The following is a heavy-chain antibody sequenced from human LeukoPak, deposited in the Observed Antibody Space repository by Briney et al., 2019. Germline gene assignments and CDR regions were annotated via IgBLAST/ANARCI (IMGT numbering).Heavy chain of an antibody. CDR1: GFTFTSYW. D-gene: IGHD3-10*01. CDR3: ARDSYDSGSYYNV. J-gene: IGHJ4*02. V-gene: IGHV3-7*01. CDR2: IKQDGSEK. Sequence: PGRSLRLSCAASGFTFTSYWMSWVRQAPGKGLEWVANIKQDGSEKYYVDSVKGRFTISRDNAKNSLYLQMNSLRAEDTAVYYCARDSYDSGSYYNVWGQGTLVTVSS.